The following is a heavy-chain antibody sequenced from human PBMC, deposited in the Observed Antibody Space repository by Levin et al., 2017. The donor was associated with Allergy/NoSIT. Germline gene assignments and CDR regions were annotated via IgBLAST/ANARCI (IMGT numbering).Heavy chain of an antibody. CDR3: ARGTFGESFDL. V-gene: IGHV4-61*02. CDR2: LYTSGST. D-gene: IGHD3-10*01. J-gene: IGHJ5*02. Sequence: PSETLSLTCTVSGGSVKSGSYYWSWIRQPAGTELECIGRLYTSGSTIYNPSLKSRVNISVGTSKNQFSLNLSSVTAADTAVYYCARGTFGESFDLWGQGTLVTVSS. CDR1: GGSVKSGSYY.